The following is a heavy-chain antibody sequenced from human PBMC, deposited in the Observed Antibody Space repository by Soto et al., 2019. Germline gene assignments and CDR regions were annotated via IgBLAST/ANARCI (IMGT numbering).Heavy chain of an antibody. CDR1: GGSISSYY. V-gene: IGHV4-59*08. Sequence: SETLSLTYTVSGGSISSYYWSWIRQPPGKGLEWIGYIYYSGSTNYNPSLKSRVTIPVDTSKNQFSLKLSSVTAADTAVYYCARMQPQWLAIDDAFDIWGQGTMVTVSS. CDR2: IYYSGST. CDR3: ARMQPQWLAIDDAFDI. J-gene: IGHJ3*02. D-gene: IGHD6-19*01.